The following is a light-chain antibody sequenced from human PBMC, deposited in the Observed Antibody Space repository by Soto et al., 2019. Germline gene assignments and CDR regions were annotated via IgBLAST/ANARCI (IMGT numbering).Light chain of an antibody. J-gene: IGKJ1*01. CDR1: QSISSW. CDR3: QHYGT. CDR2: DAS. Sequence: DIQMTQSPSTLSASVGDRVTITCRASQSISSWLAWYQQKPGKAPKLLIYDASSLESGVPSRFSGSGSGTEFTLTISSLQPDDFATYYCQHYGTFGQGTNVEIK. V-gene: IGKV1-5*01.